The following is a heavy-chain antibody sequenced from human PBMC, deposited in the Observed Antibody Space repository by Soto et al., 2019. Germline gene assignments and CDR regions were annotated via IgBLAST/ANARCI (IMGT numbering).Heavy chain of an antibody. CDR3: ARLGGYDLPYYYGMDV. J-gene: IGHJ6*02. Sequence: GESLKISCKGSGYSFTSYWIGWVRQMPGKGLEWMGIIYPGDSDTRYSPSFQGQVTISADKSISTAYLQWSSLKASDTAMYYCARLGGYDLPYYYGMDVWGQGTTDTVSS. D-gene: IGHD5-12*01. CDR1: GYSFTSYW. CDR2: IYPGDSDT. V-gene: IGHV5-51*01.